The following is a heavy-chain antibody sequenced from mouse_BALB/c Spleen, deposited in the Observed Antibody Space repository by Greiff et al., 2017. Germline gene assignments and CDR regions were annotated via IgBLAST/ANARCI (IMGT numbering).Heavy chain of an antibody. D-gene: IGHD1-1*01. CDR3: ARHEKLGSSYVY. CDR1: GFTFSSYA. J-gene: IGHJ2*01. V-gene: IGHV5-9-3*01. CDR2: ISSGGSYT. Sequence: EVQGVESGGGLVKPGGSLKLSCAASGFTFSSYAMSWVRQTPEKRLEWVATISSGGSYTYYPDSVKGRFTISRDNAKNTLYLQMSSLRSEDTAMYYCARHEKLGSSYVYWGQGTTLTVSS.